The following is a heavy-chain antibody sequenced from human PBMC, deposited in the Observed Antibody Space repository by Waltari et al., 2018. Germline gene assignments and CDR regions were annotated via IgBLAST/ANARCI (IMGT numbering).Heavy chain of an antibody. CDR2: IKRQSDGGTT. V-gene: IGHV3-15*07. J-gene: IGHJ4*02. CDR1: GFSFSDAW. CDR3: TTGRDEI. Sequence: EGQLVESGGGLVKPGGSLRLSCVPSGFSFSDAWMNWVRQAPGKVLEWVGRIKRQSDGGTTGYATPVKGRFIISRDDSKSTLSLQMNSLKTEDTAVYYCTTGRDEIWGQGSLVTVSS.